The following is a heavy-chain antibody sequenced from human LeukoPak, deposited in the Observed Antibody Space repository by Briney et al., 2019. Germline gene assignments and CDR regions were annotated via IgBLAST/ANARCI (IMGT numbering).Heavy chain of an antibody. V-gene: IGHV1-18*01. CDR3: ARAQLAYCGGDCPDYYYYYMDV. D-gene: IGHD2-21*02. J-gene: IGHJ6*03. CDR1: GYTFTSYG. Sequence: GASVKVSCKASGYTFTSYGISWVRQAPGQGLEWMGWISAYNGNTNYAQKFQGRVTITTDESTSTAYMELSSLRSEDTAVYYCARAQLAYCGGDCPDYYYYYMDVWGKGTTVTVSS. CDR2: ISAYNGNT.